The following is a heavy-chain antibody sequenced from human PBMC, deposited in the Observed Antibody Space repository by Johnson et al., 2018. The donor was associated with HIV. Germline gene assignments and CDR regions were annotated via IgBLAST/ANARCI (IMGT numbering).Heavy chain of an antibody. Sequence: QVLLVESGGGVVQPGGSLRLSCAASGFTFSSYGMHWVRQAPGKGLEWVAFIRYDGSNKYYADSVKGRFTISRDNSKNTLYLQMNSLRIEDTAVYYCASVDTAMVDTFDIWGQGTMVTVSS. J-gene: IGHJ3*02. CDR2: IRYDGSNK. D-gene: IGHD5-18*01. V-gene: IGHV3-30*02. CDR3: ASVDTAMVDTFDI. CDR1: GFTFSSYG.